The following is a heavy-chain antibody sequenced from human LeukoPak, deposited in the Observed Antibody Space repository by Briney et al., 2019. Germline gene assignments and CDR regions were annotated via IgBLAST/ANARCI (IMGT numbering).Heavy chain of an antibody. V-gene: IGHV3-30*18. Sequence: GRSLRLSCAASGLTFSSYGMHWVRQAPGKGLEWVAVISYDGSNKYYADSVKGRFTISRDNSKNTLYLQMNSLRAEDTAVYYCAKDGGGIVGATYYFDYWGQGTLVTVSS. CDR1: GLTFSSYG. CDR2: ISYDGSNK. J-gene: IGHJ4*02. D-gene: IGHD1-26*01. CDR3: AKDGGGIVGATYYFDY.